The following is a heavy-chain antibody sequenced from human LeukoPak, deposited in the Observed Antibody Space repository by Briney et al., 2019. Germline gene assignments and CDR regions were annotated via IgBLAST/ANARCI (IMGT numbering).Heavy chain of an antibody. CDR3: AREATVTTSFDY. J-gene: IGHJ4*02. V-gene: IGHV3-48*04. D-gene: IGHD4-17*01. CDR1: GFTFSSYS. Sequence: GGSLRLSCAASGFTFSSYSMNWIRQAPGKGLEWVSYISSSGSTIYYADSVKGRFTISRDNAKNSLYLQMNSLRAEDTAVYYCAREATVTTSFDYWGQGTLVTVSS. CDR2: ISSSGSTI.